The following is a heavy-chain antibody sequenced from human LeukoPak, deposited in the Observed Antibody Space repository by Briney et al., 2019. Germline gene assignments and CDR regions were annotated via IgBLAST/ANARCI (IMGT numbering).Heavy chain of an antibody. D-gene: IGHD3-16*01. CDR2: IKQDGSEK. CDR3: ARVMY. Sequence: GGSLRLSCAASGFTFSGYWMSWVRQAPGKGLEWVANIKQDGSEKYYVDSVKGRFTISRDNAKNSLFLQMNSLRAEDTAVYYCARVMYWGQGTLVTVSS. J-gene: IGHJ4*02. CDR1: GFTFSGYW. V-gene: IGHV3-7*02.